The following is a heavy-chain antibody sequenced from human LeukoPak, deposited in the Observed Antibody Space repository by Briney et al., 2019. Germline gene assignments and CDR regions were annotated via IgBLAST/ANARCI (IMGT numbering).Heavy chain of an antibody. CDR2: IYSGGST. J-gene: IGHJ3*02. CDR1: GFTVSSNY. V-gene: IGHV3-66*01. CDR3: ARMIITMVRGVNLDKKSSGAFDI. D-gene: IGHD3-10*01. Sequence: GGSLRLSCAASGFTVSSNYMSWVRQAPGKGLEWVSVIYSGGSTYYADSVKGRFTISRDNSKNTLYLQMNSLRAEDTAVYYCARMIITMVRGVNLDKKSSGAFDIWGQGTMVTVSS.